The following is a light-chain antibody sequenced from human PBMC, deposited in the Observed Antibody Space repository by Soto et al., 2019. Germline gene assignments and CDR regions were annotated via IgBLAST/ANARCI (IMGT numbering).Light chain of an antibody. V-gene: IGKV1-39*01. CDR1: QIVRSN. J-gene: IGKJ2*01. CDR3: QQTFSRPYT. CDR2: AAS. Sequence: DIQMTQSPSSLSESVGDRVTITCRASQIVRSNLNWYQQKPGKVPELLIYAASTLQPGVPSRFRGSGSGTDFTLTVSSLQPEDFATYHCQQTFSRPYTFGQGTKLEIE.